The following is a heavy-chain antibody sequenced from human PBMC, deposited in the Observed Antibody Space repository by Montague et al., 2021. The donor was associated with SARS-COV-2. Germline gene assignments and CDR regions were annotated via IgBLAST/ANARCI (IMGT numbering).Heavy chain of an antibody. Sequence: SETLSLTCTVSGGSISSSSYYWGWIRQPPGKGLEWIGTIYYGRGTYYNPSLKSRVTISVDTSKNQFSLKLSSVTAAATAVYYCARQGGDIVVVIAIRGPYYFDYWGQGTLVTVSS. D-gene: IGHD2-21*01. V-gene: IGHV4-39*01. CDR3: ARQGGDIVVVIAIRGPYYFDY. J-gene: IGHJ4*02. CDR1: GGSISSSSYY. CDR2: IYYGRGT.